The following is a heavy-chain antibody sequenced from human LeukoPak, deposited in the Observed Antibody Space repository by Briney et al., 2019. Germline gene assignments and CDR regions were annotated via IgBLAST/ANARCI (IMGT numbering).Heavy chain of an antibody. CDR3: ARVIVPAASEAFDI. D-gene: IGHD2-2*01. V-gene: IGHV1-69*13. CDR1: GGTFSSYA. J-gene: IGHJ3*02. CDR2: IIPIFGTA. Sequence: ASVKVSCKASGGTFSSYAISWVRQAPGQGLEWMGGIIPIFGTANYAQKFQGRVTITADESTSTAYMELSSLRSEDTAVYYCARVIVPAASEAFDIWGQGTMVTVSS.